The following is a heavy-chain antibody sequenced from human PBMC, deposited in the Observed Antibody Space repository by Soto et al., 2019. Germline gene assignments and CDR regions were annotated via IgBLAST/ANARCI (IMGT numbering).Heavy chain of an antibody. CDR1: GGSISSGDYY. J-gene: IGHJ6*02. CDR2: IYYSGST. V-gene: IGHV4-30-4*01. CDR3: ARVSLYYYYGMDV. Sequence: QVQLQESGPGLVKPSQTLSLTCTVSGGSISSGDYYWSWIRQPPGKGLEWVGYIYYSGSTYYNPSLKSRVTISVDTSKTPFSLTLSSVTAADTAVYYCARVSLYYYYGMDVWGQVTTVNVSS.